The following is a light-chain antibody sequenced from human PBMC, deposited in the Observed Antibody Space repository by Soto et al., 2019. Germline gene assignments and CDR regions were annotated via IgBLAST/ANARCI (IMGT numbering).Light chain of an antibody. CDR2: SNN. V-gene: IGLV1-44*01. CDR1: SSNIGSNT. CDR3: AAWDDTLSGLV. Sequence: QSVLTQPPSASGTPGQRVTISCSGSSSNIGSNTVNWYQQLPGTAPKLLIYSNNERPSGVPDRFSGSKSGTSASLAISGLQSEDDADYYCAAWDDTLSGLVFGGGTKVTVL. J-gene: IGLJ2*01.